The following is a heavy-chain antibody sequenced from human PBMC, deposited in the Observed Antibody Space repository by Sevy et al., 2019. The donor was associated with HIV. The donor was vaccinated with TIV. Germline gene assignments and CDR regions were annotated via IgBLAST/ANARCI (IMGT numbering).Heavy chain of an antibody. D-gene: IGHD2-15*01. CDR3: VRGPNCGVGGCQQISPYCLDV. J-gene: IGHJ6*03. CDR2: IRNSRNSYTT. V-gene: IGHV3-72*01. CDR1: GFTFSDHY. Sequence: GGSLRLSCAASGFTFSDHYVDWVRQAPGKGLEWVGRIRNSRNSYTTGYAASVKGRFTISRVESRNSVYLQMNSLKNQDSAVYYCVRGPNCGVGGCQQISPYCLDVWGKGATVTVSS.